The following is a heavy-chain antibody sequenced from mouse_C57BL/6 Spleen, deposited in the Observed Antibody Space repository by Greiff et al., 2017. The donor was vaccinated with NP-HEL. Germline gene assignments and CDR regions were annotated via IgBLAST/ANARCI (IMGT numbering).Heavy chain of an antibody. CDR3: ARIGDSAAGFAY. Sequence: VQLQQSGAELVKPGASVKLSCTASGFNIKDYYMHWVKQRTEQGLEWIGRIDPEDGETKYAPKFQGKATRTADTSSNTAYLQLSRLPSEDTAVYYGARIGDSAAGFAYWGQGTLVTVSS. CDR2: IDPEDGET. J-gene: IGHJ3*01. V-gene: IGHV14-2*01. CDR1: GFNIKDYY.